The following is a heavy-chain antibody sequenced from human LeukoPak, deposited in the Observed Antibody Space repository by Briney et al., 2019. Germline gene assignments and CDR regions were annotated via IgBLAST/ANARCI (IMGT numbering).Heavy chain of an antibody. CDR1: GGSISSGSYY. CDR2: IYYSGST. Sequence: SETLSLTCTVSGGSISSGSYYWGWIRQPPGTGLEWIGSIYYSGSTNYNPSLKSRVTISVDTSKNQFSLKLSSVTAADTAVYYCARGALSGAPDDYWGQGTLVTVSS. D-gene: IGHD3-3*01. J-gene: IGHJ4*02. V-gene: IGHV4-39*07. CDR3: ARGALSGAPDDY.